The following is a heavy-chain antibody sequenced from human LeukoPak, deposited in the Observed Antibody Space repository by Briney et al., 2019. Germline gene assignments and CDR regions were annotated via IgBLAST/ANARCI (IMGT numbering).Heavy chain of an antibody. J-gene: IGHJ4*02. CDR3: ARGPDGYCSGGSCFQYYFDY. Sequence: SETLSLTCAVYGGSFSGYYWSWIRQPPGKGLEWIGEINHSGSTNYNPSLKSRVTISVDTSKNQFSLKLSSVTAADTAVYYCARGPDGYCSGGSCFQYYFDYWGQGTLVTVSS. CDR1: GGSFSGYY. CDR2: INHSGST. V-gene: IGHV4-34*01. D-gene: IGHD2-15*01.